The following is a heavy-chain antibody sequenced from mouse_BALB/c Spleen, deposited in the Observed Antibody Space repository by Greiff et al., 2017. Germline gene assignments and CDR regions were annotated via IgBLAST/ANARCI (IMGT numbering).Heavy chain of an antibody. D-gene: IGHD1-1*01. CDR1: GYTFTSYT. CDR2: INPSSGYT. J-gene: IGHJ3*01. CDR3: ARESSWFAY. Sequence: QVQLQQSGAELVKPGASVKLSCKASGYTFTSYTMHWVKQRPGQGLEWIGYINPSSGYTNYNQKFKDKATLTADKSSSTAYMQLSSLTSEDSAVYYCARESSWFAYWGQGTLVTVSA. V-gene: IGHV1S26*01.